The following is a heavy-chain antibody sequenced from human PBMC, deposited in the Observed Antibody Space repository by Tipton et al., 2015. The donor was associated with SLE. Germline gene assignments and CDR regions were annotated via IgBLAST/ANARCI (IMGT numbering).Heavy chain of an antibody. J-gene: IGHJ4*02. Sequence: SLRLSCTGSGFTFGDYAMNWVRQAPGKGLEWVSFIRSKAYGGTTEYAASVKGRFTISRDDSKSIAYLQMNSLKTKDTAVYFCSRGQTYSSGWYESTAQGLFDYWGQGILVTVSS. V-gene: IGHV3-49*04. CDR3: SRGQTYSSGWYESTAQGLFDY. CDR2: IRSKAYGGTT. CDR1: GFTFGDYA. D-gene: IGHD6-19*01.